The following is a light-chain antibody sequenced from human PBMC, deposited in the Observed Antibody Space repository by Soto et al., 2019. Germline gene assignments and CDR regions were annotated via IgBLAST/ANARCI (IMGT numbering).Light chain of an antibody. V-gene: IGLV2-23*02. CDR3: CSYAGSSTLYV. CDR2: EVS. Sequence: QSALTQPASVSGSPGQSITISCTGTSSDVGSYNLVSWYQQHPGKAPKLMIYEVSKRPSGVSNRFSGSKSGNTASLTISGLQAEDKADYNCCSYAGSSTLYVFGPGTQLPS. J-gene: IGLJ1*01. CDR1: SSDVGSYNL.